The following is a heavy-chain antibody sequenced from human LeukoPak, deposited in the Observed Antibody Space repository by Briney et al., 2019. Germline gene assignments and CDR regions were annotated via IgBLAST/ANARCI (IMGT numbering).Heavy chain of an antibody. Sequence: GESLKISCKGSGYSFTSYWIGWVRQMPGKGLEWMGIIYPGDSDTRYSPSFQGQVTISADKSISTAYLQWSSLKASDTAMYYCARGDCSSTSCYAGFDYWGQGTLVTVSS. V-gene: IGHV5-51*01. CDR2: IYPGDSDT. D-gene: IGHD2-2*01. CDR3: ARGDCSSTSCYAGFDY. J-gene: IGHJ4*02. CDR1: GYSFTSYW.